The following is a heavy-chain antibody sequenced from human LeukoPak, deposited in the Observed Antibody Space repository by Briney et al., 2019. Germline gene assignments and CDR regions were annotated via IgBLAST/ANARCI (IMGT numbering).Heavy chain of an antibody. Sequence: GGSLRLSCAASGFIFSTYGMYWVRQAPGKGLEWVAFIRHDGSIKNYADSVKGRSTISRGNSKNTLYLQMNSLRAEDTAVYYCAKDSLADIDYWGQGTLVTVSS. CDR1: GFIFSTYG. CDR3: AKDSLADIDY. CDR2: IRHDGSIK. D-gene: IGHD3-16*01. V-gene: IGHV3-30*02. J-gene: IGHJ4*02.